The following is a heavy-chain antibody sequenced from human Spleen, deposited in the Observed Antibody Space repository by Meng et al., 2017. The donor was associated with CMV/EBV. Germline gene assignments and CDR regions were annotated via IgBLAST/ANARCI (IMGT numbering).Heavy chain of an antibody. V-gene: IGHV3-7*01. Sequence: GGSLRLSCEASGFTFSSYWMSWVRQAPGKGLEWVANIKQDGSEKYYVDSVKGRFTISRDNAKNSLYLQMNSLRAEDTAVYYCARETRYCSSTSCLLNLGYWGQGTLVTVSS. CDR2: IKQDGSEK. J-gene: IGHJ4*02. CDR3: ARETRYCSSTSCLLNLGY. CDR1: GFTFSSYW. D-gene: IGHD2-2*01.